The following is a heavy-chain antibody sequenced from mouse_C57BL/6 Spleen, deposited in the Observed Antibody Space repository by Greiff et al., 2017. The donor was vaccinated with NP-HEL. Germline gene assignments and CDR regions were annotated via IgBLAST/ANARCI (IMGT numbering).Heavy chain of an antibody. CDR2: INPSNGGT. Sequence: QVQLQQPGTELVKPGASVKLSCKASGYTFTSYWMHWVKQRPGQGLEWIGNINPSNGGTNYNEKFKSKATLTVDKSSSTAYMQLSSLTSEDSAVYYCAREATAQAPFFFFAYWGQGTLVTVSA. CDR3: AREATAQAPFFFFAY. V-gene: IGHV1-53*01. D-gene: IGHD3-2*02. J-gene: IGHJ3*01. CDR1: GYTFTSYW.